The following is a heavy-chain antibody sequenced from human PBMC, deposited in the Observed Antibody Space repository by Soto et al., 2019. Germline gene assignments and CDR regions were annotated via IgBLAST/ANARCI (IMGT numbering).Heavy chain of an antibody. V-gene: IGHV3-53*01. Sequence: EVQLLGSGGGLIQPGGSLRLSCEAAGLIVNGHCMTWVRQAPGKGLEWVSLICDDDSTDYADSVKGRFTVSRDNSRNTLFLQMSRRRVEATAIYYWARHMVVSPVRPYRQKLPLWFPGGRNRNTAGDQDRRRGNDFHYGMDVWGQGTTVTVSS. CDR1: GLIVNGHC. CDR2: ICDDDST. CDR3: ARHMVVSPVRPYRQKLPLWFPGGRNRNTAGDQDRRRGNDFHYGMDV. J-gene: IGHJ6*02. D-gene: IGHD2-8*02.